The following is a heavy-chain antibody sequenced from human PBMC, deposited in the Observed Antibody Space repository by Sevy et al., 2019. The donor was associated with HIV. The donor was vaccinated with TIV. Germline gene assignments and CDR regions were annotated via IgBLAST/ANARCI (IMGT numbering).Heavy chain of an antibody. CDR3: ARGSRGYSYG. J-gene: IGHJ4*02. CDR2: ISYSGRT. CDR1: GDSVSRGSYF. D-gene: IGHD5-18*01. V-gene: IGHV4-61*01. Sequence: SETLSLTCTVSGDSVSRGSYFWSWIRQPPGKGLEWIGYISYSGRTNYNPSLKSRVTISVDTSKKQFSLKLTSVTAADTAVYFCARGSRGYSYGWGQGTLVTVSS.